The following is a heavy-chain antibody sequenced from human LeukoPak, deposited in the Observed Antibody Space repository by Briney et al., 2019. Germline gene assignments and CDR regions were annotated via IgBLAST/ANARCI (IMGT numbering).Heavy chain of an antibody. CDR3: ARGQTYYYGSGSLDY. D-gene: IGHD3-10*01. CDR1: GFTFSSYA. J-gene: IGHJ4*02. CDR2: ISGSGGSK. V-gene: IGHV3-23*01. Sequence: GGSLRLSCAASGFTFSSYAMNWVRQAPGKGLEWVSTISGSGGSKHYADSVEGRFTISRDNSKNTVYLQMNSLRAEDTAIYYCARGQTYYYGSGSLDYWGQGTLVTVSS.